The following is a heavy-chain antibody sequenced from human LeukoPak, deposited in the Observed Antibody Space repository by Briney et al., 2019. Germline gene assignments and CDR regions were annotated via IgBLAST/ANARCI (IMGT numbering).Heavy chain of an antibody. D-gene: IGHD3-16*02. Sequence: PSETLSLTCTGSAGSISSYYWRWIRQPPGKGLEWIGYIYYSGSTNYNPSLKSRVTISVDTSKNQFSLKLSSVTAADTAVYYCARHNGIYDYVWGSYRYTGLDYWGQGTLVTVSS. J-gene: IGHJ4*02. CDR1: AGSISSYY. CDR2: IYYSGST. V-gene: IGHV4-59*08. CDR3: ARHNGIYDYVWGSYRYTGLDY.